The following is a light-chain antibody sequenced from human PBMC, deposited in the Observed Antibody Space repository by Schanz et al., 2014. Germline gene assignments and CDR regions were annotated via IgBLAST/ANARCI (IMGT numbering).Light chain of an antibody. CDR3: SSYTSSDNLV. J-gene: IGLJ3*02. V-gene: IGLV2-14*01. CDR1: SSDVGGYNY. CDR2: DVS. Sequence: QSALTQPASVSGSPGQSITISCTGTSSDVGGYNYVSWYQQHPGKAPKPMIYDVSNRPSGVSNRFSGSRSGNTASLTISGLQAEDEADYYCSSYTSSDNLVFGGGTKLTVL.